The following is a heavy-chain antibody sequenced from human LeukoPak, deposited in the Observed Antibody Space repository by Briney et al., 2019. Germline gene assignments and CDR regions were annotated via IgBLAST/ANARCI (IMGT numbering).Heavy chain of an antibody. D-gene: IGHD5-24*01. J-gene: IGHJ4*02. CDR3: ARGAGRWLQSGFDY. CDR2: IYYSGST. V-gene: IGHV4-30-4*01. CDR1: GGSISSGDYY. Sequence: SETLSLTCTVSGGSISSGDYYWSWTRQPPGKGLEWIGYIYYSGSTYYNPSLKSRVTISVDTSKNQFSLKLSSVTAADTAVYYCARGAGRWLQSGFDYWGQGTLVTVSS.